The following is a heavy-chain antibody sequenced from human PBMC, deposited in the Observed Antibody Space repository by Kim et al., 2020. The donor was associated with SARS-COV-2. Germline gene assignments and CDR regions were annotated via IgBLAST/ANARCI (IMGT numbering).Heavy chain of an antibody. D-gene: IGHD1-26*01. CDR3: VADLIVGAAP. J-gene: IGHJ4*02. CDR2: GNT. Sequence: GNTNYAQKFQERVTITRDMSTSTAYMELSSLRSEDTAVYYCVADLIVGAAPWGQGTLVTVSS. V-gene: IGHV1-58*01.